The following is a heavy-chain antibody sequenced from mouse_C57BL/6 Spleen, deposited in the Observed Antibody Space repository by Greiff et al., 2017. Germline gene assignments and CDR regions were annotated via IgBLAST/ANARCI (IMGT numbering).Heavy chain of an antibody. D-gene: IGHD2-3*01. Sequence: VQLQQSGPELVKPGASVKISCKASGYSFTDYNMNWVKQSNGKSIEWIGVINPNYGTNSYNQKFKGKATLTVDQSSSTAYMQLNILTSEDSAVYYCARWLLRGNYAMDYWGQGTSVTVSS. CDR1: GYSFTDYN. CDR3: ARWLLRGNYAMDY. V-gene: IGHV1-39*01. J-gene: IGHJ4*01. CDR2: INPNYGTN.